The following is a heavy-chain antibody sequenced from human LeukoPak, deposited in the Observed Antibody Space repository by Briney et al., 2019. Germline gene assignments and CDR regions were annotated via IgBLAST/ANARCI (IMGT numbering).Heavy chain of an antibody. CDR2: ISYSGST. V-gene: IGHV4-59*01. D-gene: IGHD3-22*01. CDR1: GGSISSYY. Sequence: PSETLSLTCSVSGGSISSYYWSWIRQPPGKGLEWIACISYSGSTKYNPSLKSRVTISVDTSKNQLSLKLSSVTAADTAVYYCAREPGFDSSGYLNWFDPWGQGTLVTVSS. CDR3: AREPGFDSSGYLNWFDP. J-gene: IGHJ5*02.